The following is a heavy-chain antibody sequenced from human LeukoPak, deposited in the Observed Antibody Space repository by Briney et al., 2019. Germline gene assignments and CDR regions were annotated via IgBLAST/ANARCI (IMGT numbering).Heavy chain of an antibody. D-gene: IGHD2-2*01. CDR3: AREYCSSTSCYFRAFDY. CDR1: GFTFSTYA. J-gene: IGHJ4*02. V-gene: IGHV3-23*01. Sequence: GGSLRLSCAASGFTFSTYAMSWVRQAPGKGLEWVSGISGSGGNTYYADSVKGRFTISRDNSKNTLYLQMNSLRAEDTAVYYCAREYCSSTSCYFRAFDYWGQGTLVTVSS. CDR2: ISGSGGNT.